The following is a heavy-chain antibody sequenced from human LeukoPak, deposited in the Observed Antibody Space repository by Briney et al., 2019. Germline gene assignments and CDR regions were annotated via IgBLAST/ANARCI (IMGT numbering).Heavy chain of an antibody. CDR3: XXXXXXXXXXTSCYNRWFDP. D-gene: IGHD2-2*02. V-gene: IGHV4-34*01. J-gene: IGHJ5*02. Sequence: PSETLSLTCAVYGGSFSGYYWSWIRQPPGKGLEWIGEINHSGSTNYNPSLKSRVTISVDTSKNQFSLKLSSVTAADTAVYYCXXXXXXXXXXTSCYNRWFDPWGQGTLVTVSS. CDR1: GGSFSGYY. CDR2: INHSGST.